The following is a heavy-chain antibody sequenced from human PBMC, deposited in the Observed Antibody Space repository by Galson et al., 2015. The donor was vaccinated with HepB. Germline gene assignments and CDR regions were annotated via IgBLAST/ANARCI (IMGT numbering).Heavy chain of an antibody. V-gene: IGHV3-21*01. J-gene: IGHJ2*01. CDR2: ISSSSSYI. CDR1: GFTFSSYS. Sequence: SLRLSCAASGFTFSSYSMNWVRQAPGKGLEWVSSISSSSSYIYHADSVKGRFTISRDNAKNSLYLQMNSLRAEDTAVYYCARPFDLWGRGTLVTVSS. CDR3: ARPFDL.